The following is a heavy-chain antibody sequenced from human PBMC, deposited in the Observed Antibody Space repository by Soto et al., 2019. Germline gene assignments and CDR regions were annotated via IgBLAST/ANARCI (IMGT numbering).Heavy chain of an antibody. CDR3: ARGISLIVEVQRDAPDKYYFDS. J-gene: IGHJ4*02. Sequence: PSETLSLTCAVYGGSFSGYFWSWIRQSPGKGLEWIGDVNHIGSTNSNPSLKSGVAVSVDTSKNQISLKLRSVTAADTAVYYCARGISLIVEVQRDAPDKYYFDSWGQGTLVTVSS. V-gene: IGHV4-34*01. CDR1: GGSFSGYF. CDR2: VNHIGST. D-gene: IGHD2-15*01.